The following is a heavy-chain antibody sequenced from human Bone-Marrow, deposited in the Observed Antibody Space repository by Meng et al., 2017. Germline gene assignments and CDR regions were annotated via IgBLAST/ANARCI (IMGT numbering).Heavy chain of an antibody. CDR1: GFYFNNAW. D-gene: IGHD1-26*01. Sequence: EVDLVGSGGDLVKPGGSLRLSCAASGFYFNNAWMSWVRQAPGKGLEWVGRIKSNTDGGTAEYAAPVTGRFTISRDDSKSTLYLQMSGLRIDDTGVYYCTWDDKAVSDYWGQGTLVTVSS. CDR2: IKSNTDGGTA. J-gene: IGHJ4*02. CDR3: TWDDKAVSDY. V-gene: IGHV3-15*01.